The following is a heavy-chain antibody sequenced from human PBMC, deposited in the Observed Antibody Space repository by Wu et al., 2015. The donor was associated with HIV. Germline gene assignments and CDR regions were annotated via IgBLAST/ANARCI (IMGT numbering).Heavy chain of an antibody. D-gene: IGHD3-22*01. Sequence: QVQLVQSGAEVKKPGASVTVSCKASGYTLIDYYMHWVRQAPGQGLEWMGWINPNSGDTNYAQNFQGRVTMTRDTSITTSYMELSRLRSDDTAIYYCARDRTTTHYYDSRTYRVLLDFDYWGQGTLVTVSS. V-gene: IGHV1-2*02. CDR3: ARDRTTTHYYDSRTYRVLLDFDY. J-gene: IGHJ4*02. CDR2: INPNSGDT. CDR1: GYTLIDYY.